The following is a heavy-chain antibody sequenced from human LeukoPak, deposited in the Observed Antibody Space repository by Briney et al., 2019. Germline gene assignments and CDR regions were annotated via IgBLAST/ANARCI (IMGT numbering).Heavy chain of an antibody. J-gene: IGHJ4*02. CDR1: GVSFSTYY. D-gene: IGHD3-16*01. CDR2: VNHSGYT. CDR3: ARQLYGSAY. V-gene: IGHV4-34*01. Sequence: SETLSLTCDVSGVSFSTYYWSWIRQSPEKGREWIGEVNHSGYTNYNPSLKGRVTIAVDTSKNQFSLKLSSVTAADTAVYYCARQLYGSAYWGQGTLVTVSS.